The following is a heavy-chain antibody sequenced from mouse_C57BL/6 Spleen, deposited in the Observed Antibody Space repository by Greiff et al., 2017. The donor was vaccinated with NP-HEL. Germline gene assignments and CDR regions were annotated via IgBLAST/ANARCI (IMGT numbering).Heavy chain of an antibody. V-gene: IGHV1-9*01. CDR1: GYTFTGYW. D-gene: IGHD1-1*01. Sequence: VKLMESGAELMKPGASVKLSCKATGYTFTGYWIEWVKQRPGHGLEWIGEILPGSVSTNYNEKFKGKATFTADTSSNTAYMQLSSLTTEDSAIYYCAREDYYGSSYGCYWGQGTTLTVSS. J-gene: IGHJ2*01. CDR3: AREDYYGSSYGCY. CDR2: ILPGSVST.